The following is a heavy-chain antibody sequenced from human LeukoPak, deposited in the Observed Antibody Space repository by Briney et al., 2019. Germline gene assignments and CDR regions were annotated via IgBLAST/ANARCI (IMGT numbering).Heavy chain of an antibody. CDR3: ARNYYDSSGYPYYFDY. CDR1: GYIFTSFG. V-gene: IGHV1-18*01. J-gene: IGHJ4*02. D-gene: IGHD3-22*01. Sequence: PKASVKVSCKASGYIFTSFGITWVRQAPGQGLEWMGWISAYNGNTNYAQKLQGRVTMTTDTSTSTAYMELRSLRSDDTAVYYCARNYYDSSGYPYYFDYWGQGTLVTVSS. CDR2: ISAYNGNT.